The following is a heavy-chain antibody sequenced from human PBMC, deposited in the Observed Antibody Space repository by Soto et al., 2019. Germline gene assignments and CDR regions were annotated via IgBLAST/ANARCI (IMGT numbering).Heavy chain of an antibody. V-gene: IGHV4-30-2*01. CDR1: GDSISRGGYS. D-gene: IGHD6-6*01. CDR3: ARGSSSYYDYGMDV. Sequence: TLSLTCAVSGDSISRGGYSWTWIRQPPGKALEWIGNIYDSGSTSYNPSLKSRVTISVDTSKNQFSLRLTSVTAADTAVYFCARGSSSYYDYGMDVWGQGTTVTVSS. J-gene: IGHJ6*02. CDR2: IYDSGST.